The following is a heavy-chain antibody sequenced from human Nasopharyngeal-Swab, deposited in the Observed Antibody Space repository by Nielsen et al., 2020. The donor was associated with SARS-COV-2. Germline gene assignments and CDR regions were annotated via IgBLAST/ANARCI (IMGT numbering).Heavy chain of an antibody. J-gene: IGHJ6*03. CDR1: WFTFRNAW. CDR3: TTDFPSQYFYYYMDV. CDR2: NKSQTDGGTT. V-gene: IGHV3-15*07. Sequence: GALKLPWAGSWFTFRNAWMDWVRQAPGKGPEVVGRNKSQTDGGTTDYAAPVKGRFTGSRDDSKNTLYLQMNSLKTEDTAVYYCTTDFPSQYFYYYMDVWGKGTTVTVSS.